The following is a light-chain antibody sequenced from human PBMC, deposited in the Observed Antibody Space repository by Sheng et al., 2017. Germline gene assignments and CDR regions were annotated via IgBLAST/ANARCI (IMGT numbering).Light chain of an antibody. Sequence: DIQMTQSPSTLSASVGDRVTITCRASESMSYWLAWYQQKPGKAPKLLIYKASALESGVPSRFRGSGSRTEFTLTISSLQPDDFATYYCQQYQSYPHTFGQGTKLEI. V-gene: IGKV1-5*03. CDR3: QQYQSYPHT. CDR1: ESMSYW. CDR2: KAS. J-gene: IGKJ2*01.